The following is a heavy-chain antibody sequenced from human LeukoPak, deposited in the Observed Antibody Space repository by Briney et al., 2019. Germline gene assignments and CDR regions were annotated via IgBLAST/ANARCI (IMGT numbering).Heavy chain of an antibody. J-gene: IGHJ6*03. CDR3: AKDGYSYGTGDYMDV. Sequence: GGSLRLSCAASGFTFGSYAMSWVRQAPGKGLEWVSAISGSGGSTYHADSVKGRFTISRDNSKNTLYLQMNSLRAEDTAVYYCAKDGYSYGTGDYMDVWGKGTTVTVSS. D-gene: IGHD5-18*01. CDR2: ISGSGGST. CDR1: GFTFGSYA. V-gene: IGHV3-23*01.